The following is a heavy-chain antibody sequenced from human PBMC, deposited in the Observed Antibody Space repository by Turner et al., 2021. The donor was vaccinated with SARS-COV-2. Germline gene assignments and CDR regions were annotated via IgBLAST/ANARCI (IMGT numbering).Heavy chain of an antibody. CDR2: INHSGST. CDR3: ARGATLQYYFDY. CDR1: GGSFSGYY. Sequence: QVQLQQCAAGLLKPPETLSPTCAVYGGSFSGYYWTWTRQPPGKGLEWIGEINHSGSTNYNPSLKSRVTISVDTSKNQFSLKLSSVTAADTAVYYCARGATLQYYFDYWGQGTLVTVSS. J-gene: IGHJ4*02. D-gene: IGHD4-4*01. V-gene: IGHV4-34*01.